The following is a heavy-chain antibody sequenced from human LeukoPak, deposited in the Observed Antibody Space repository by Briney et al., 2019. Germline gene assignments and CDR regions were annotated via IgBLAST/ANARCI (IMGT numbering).Heavy chain of an antibody. CDR2: ISYDGSNK. CDR1: GFTFSSYA. J-gene: IGHJ4*02. D-gene: IGHD6-19*01. V-gene: IGHV3-30-3*01. CDR3: ARDIHSSGWYLGY. Sequence: LSGGSLRLSCAASGFTFSSYAMHWVRQAPGKGLEWVAVISYDGSNKYYADSVKGRFTISRDNSKNTLYLQMNSLRTEDTAVYYCARDIHSSGWYLGYWGQGTLVTVSS.